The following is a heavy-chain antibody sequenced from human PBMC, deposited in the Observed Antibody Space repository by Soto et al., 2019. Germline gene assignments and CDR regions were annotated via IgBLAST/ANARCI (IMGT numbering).Heavy chain of an antibody. CDR2: IYFTGST. CDR1: GGSISSYY. J-gene: IGHJ5*02. Sequence: SETLSLTCTVSGGSISSYYRSWIRQPPGKGLEWIGYIYFTGSTKYNPSLRSRVTISVDTSKNQFSLKLSSVTAADTAVYYCARDPDNWFDPWGQGTLVTVSS. V-gene: IGHV4-59*01. CDR3: ARDPDNWFDP.